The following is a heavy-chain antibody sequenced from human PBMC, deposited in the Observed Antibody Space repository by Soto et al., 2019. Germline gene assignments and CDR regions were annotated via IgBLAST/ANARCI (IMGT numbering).Heavy chain of an antibody. CDR1: GGSFSGYY. V-gene: IGHV4-34*01. CDR2: INHSGST. J-gene: IGHJ3*02. D-gene: IGHD2-15*01. Sequence: SETLSLTWAVDGGSFSGYYLSWIRQPQGKGLEWIGEINHSGSTNYNPSLKSRVTISVDTSKNQFSLKLSSVTAADTAVYYCARGGEDIVVVVAAPAICGQGTMVTVSS. CDR3: ARGGEDIVVVVAAPAI.